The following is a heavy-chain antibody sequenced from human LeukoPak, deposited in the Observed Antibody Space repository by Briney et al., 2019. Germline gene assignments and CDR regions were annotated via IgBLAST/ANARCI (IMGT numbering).Heavy chain of an antibody. J-gene: IGHJ3*02. D-gene: IGHD3-9*01. CDR3: ARDRLGAFDI. V-gene: IGHV3-23*01. CDR2: ISGSGGST. CDR1: GFTFSSYA. Sequence: PGGSLRLSCAASGFTFSSYAMSWVRQAPGKGLEWVSAISGSGGSTHYADSVKGRFTISRDNSKNTLYLQMNSLRAEDTAVYYCARDRLGAFDIWGQGTMVTVSS.